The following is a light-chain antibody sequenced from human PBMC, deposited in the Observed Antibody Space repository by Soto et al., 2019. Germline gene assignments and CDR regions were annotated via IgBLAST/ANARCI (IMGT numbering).Light chain of an antibody. CDR3: QTFSSYSTSM. CDR1: QTISNW. Sequence: DIQMTQSPSILAASVGDRVTITCRASQTISNWLAWYQQKPGKAPELLIYDASSLKSGVPSRFSGSGSGTDFTLTISSLQPDDFATYYCQTFSSYSTSMFGPRTKVDIK. J-gene: IGKJ1*01. CDR2: DAS. V-gene: IGKV1-5*01.